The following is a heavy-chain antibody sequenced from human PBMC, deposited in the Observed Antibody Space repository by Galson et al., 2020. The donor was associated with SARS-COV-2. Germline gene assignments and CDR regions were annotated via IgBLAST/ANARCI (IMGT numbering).Heavy chain of an antibody. V-gene: IGHV4-39*01. Sequence: SETLSLTCTVSGDSINYNHNYWGWIRQPPGKGLEWIGSIYYDGSTYYDPSLKSRVTISVDTSKNQFSLKLTSVTAADTGLFYCARHAGNYGSNTYFDSWGQGTLVSGSS. CDR3: ARHAGNYGSNTYFDS. D-gene: IGHD4-17*01. CDR1: GDSINYNHNY. CDR2: IYYDGST. J-gene: IGHJ4*02.